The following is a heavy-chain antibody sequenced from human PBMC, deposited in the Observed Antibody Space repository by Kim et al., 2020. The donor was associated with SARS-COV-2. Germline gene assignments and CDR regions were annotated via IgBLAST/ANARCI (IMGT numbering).Heavy chain of an antibody. CDR3: AKATDVYYYYYGMDV. CDR2: ISGSGGST. V-gene: IGHV3-23*01. CDR1: GFTFSSYA. Sequence: GGSLRLSCAASGFTFSSYAMSWVRQAPGKGLEWVSAISGSGGSTYYADSVKGRFTISRDNSKNTLYLQMNSLRAEDTAVYYCAKATDVYYYYYGMDVWGQGTTVTVPS. J-gene: IGHJ6*02.